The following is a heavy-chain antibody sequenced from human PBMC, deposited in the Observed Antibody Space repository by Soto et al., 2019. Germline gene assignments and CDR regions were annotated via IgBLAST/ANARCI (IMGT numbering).Heavy chain of an antibody. J-gene: IGHJ4*02. CDR2: IRSSGSNI. CDR3: ARARGPSDY. V-gene: IGHV3-48*03. Sequence: GASLRLSYAASGYTFSSYAMHWVRQAPGKGLEWVAYIRSSGSNIYYADSVKGRFTISRDNAKNSLYLQMNSLRAEDTAVYYCARARGPSDYWGQGTLVTVSS. D-gene: IGHD3-10*01. CDR1: GYTFSSYA.